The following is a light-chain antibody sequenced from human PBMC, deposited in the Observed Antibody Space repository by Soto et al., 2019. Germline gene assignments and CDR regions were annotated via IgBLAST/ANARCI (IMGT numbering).Light chain of an antibody. CDR1: QSVSSSY. CDR3: QQHGRAPLT. Sequence: EIVLTQSPGTLSLSPGERATLSCRASQSVSSSYLAGYQQNPGQAPRLLIYVASSRATGIPDRFSGSGSGTDFTLTITRLAPEELSVYSCQQHGRAPLTFGTGKKVAIK. J-gene: IGKJ3*01. V-gene: IGKV3-20*01. CDR2: VAS.